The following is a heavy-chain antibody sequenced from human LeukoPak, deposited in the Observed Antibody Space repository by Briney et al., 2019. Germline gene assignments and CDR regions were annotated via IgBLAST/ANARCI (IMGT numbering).Heavy chain of an antibody. J-gene: IGHJ3*02. CDR2: IYYSGTT. V-gene: IGHV4-39*07. D-gene: IGHD4-23*01. Sequence: SETLSLTCTVSGGSLSSSNFYWGWIRQPPGKELEWIGSIYYSGTTYYNPSLKSRVTISVDTSKNHFSLKLSSATAADTAVYYCARVGGNEAFDIWGQGTMVTVSS. CDR1: GGSLSSSNFY. CDR3: ARVGGNEAFDI.